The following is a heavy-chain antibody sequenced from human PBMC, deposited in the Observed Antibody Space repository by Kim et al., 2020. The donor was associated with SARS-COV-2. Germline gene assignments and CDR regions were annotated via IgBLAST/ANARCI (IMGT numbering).Heavy chain of an antibody. J-gene: IGHJ6*02. D-gene: IGHD3-10*01. V-gene: IGHV3-23*01. CDR3: AKGYYNSGTSRGMDV. Sequence: GGSLRLSCAASGFTFSNYAMAWVRQAPGKGLERVSTISAGGSSYYADSVKGRFTISRDNSRDTLYLQMNNLRAEDTAVYYCAKGYYNSGTSRGMDVWGQGTTVTVPS. CDR1: GFTFSNYA. CDR2: ISAGGSS.